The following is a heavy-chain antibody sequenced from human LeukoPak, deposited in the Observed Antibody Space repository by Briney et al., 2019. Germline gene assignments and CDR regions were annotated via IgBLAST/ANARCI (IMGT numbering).Heavy chain of an antibody. CDR2: MNPNSGNT. V-gene: IGHV1-8*02. Sequence: ASVKVSCKAFGYTFTSNYMHWVRQAPGQGLEWMGWMNPNSGNTGYAQKFQGRVTMTRNTSISTAYMELSSLRSEDTAVYYCARGLLAAAGTYYYYYYMDVWGKGTTVTISS. CDR1: GYTFTSNY. J-gene: IGHJ6*03. D-gene: IGHD6-13*01. CDR3: ARGLLAAAGTYYYYYYMDV.